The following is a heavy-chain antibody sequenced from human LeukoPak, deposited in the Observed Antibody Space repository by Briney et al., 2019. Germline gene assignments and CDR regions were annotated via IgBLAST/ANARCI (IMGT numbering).Heavy chain of an antibody. CDR1: GGSISSSSYY. CDR2: IYYSGST. V-gene: IGHV4-39*01. Sequence: SETLSLTRTVSGGSISSSSYYWGWIRQPPGKGLEWIGSIYYSGSTYYNPSLKSRVTISVDTSKNQFSLKLSSVTAADTAVYYCARRRYCSGGSCYDYWGQGTLVTVSS. J-gene: IGHJ4*02. D-gene: IGHD2-15*01. CDR3: ARRRYCSGGSCYDY.